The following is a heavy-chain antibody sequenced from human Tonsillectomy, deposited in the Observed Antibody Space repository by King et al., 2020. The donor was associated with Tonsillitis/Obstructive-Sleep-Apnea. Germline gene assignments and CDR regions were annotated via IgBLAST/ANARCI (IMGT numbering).Heavy chain of an antibody. V-gene: IGHV3-15*01. D-gene: IGHD5-12*01. Sequence: VQLVESGGGLVKPGGSLRLSCTASGFTFTNAWRSWVRQAPGMGLEWVGRMKRKTDGGKKDYTVPVKGRFTISRDDVKDTLYLQLNSLKTEDTAVYYCATDSSGHGFDYWGQGTLVTVSS. CDR2: MKRKTDGGKK. CDR3: ATDSSGHGFDY. J-gene: IGHJ4*02. CDR1: GFTFTNAW.